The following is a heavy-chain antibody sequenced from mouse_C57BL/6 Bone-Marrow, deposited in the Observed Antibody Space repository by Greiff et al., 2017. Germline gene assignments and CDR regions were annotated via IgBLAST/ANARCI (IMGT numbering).Heavy chain of an antibody. D-gene: IGHD2-4*01. J-gene: IGHJ4*01. V-gene: IGHV3-8*01. Sequence: VQLKESGPGLAKPSQTLSITCSVTGYSITSDYWNWIRKFPGNKLEYMGYISYSGSTYYNPSLISRLSIIRDTSKNQYYLQLNSVTTEDTATYYCARDYDGPMDYWGQGTSVTVSS. CDR1: GYSITSDY. CDR3: ARDYDGPMDY. CDR2: ISYSGST.